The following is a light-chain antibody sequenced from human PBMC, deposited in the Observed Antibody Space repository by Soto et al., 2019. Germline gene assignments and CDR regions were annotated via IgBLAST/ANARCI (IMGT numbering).Light chain of an antibody. V-gene: IGKV3-20*01. Sequence: EIVLTQSPATLSLSPGERATLSCRASQSVSSYLAWYQQKPCQAPRLLIYGASSSATGIPDRFSGSGSGTDFTRTISRLEPEDFAVYYCQQDGSSPRTFGQGTKV. CDR3: QQDGSSPRT. CDR1: QSVSSY. CDR2: GAS. J-gene: IGKJ1*01.